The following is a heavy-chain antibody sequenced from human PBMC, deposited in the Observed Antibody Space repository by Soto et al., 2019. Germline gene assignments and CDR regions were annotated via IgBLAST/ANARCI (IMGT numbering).Heavy chain of an antibody. CDR3: ARDPPFERVYYYYGMDV. V-gene: IGHV4-59*01. Sequence: PSETLSLTCPVSGGSISSYYWSWIRQPPGKGLEWIGYIYYSGSTNYNPSLKSRVTMTRDTSTSTVYMELSSLRSEDTAVYYCARDPPFERVYYYYGMDVWGQGTTVTVSS. CDR2: IYYSGST. CDR1: GGSISSYY. J-gene: IGHJ6*02.